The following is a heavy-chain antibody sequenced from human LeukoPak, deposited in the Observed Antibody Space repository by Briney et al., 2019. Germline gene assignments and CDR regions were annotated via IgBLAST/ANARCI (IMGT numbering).Heavy chain of an antibody. Sequence: HAGSLRLSCAASGFTFSSYAMHWVRQAPGKGLEWVAVISYDGSNKYYADSVKGRFTISRDNSKNTLYLQMNSLRAEDTAVYYCARVSYYYYMDVWGKGTTVTVSS. V-gene: IGHV3-30*04. CDR3: ARVSYYYYMDV. CDR1: GFTFSSYA. J-gene: IGHJ6*03. CDR2: ISYDGSNK.